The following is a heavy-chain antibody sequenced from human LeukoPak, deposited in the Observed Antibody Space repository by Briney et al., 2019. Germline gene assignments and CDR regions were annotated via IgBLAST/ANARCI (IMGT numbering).Heavy chain of an antibody. CDR3: ARVYDFWSGYSTYYGMDV. CDR2: ISNAGSTI. V-gene: IGHV3-11*01. J-gene: IGHJ6*02. CDR1: GFSFSDYY. Sequence: PGGSLRLSCAASGFSFSDYYISWIRQAPGKGLEWVSYISNAGSTIYYADSVKGRFTTSRDNAKNSLYLQMNSLRAEDTAVYYCARVYDFWSGYSTYYGMDVWGQGTTVTVSS. D-gene: IGHD3-3*01.